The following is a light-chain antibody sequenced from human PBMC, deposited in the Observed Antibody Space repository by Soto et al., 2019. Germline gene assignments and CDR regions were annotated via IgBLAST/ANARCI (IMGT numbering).Light chain of an antibody. CDR2: LGS. CDR1: QSLLNSNGYNC. J-gene: IGKJ4*01. Sequence: DIVMTQSPLSLPVTPGEPASISCRSSQSLLNSNGYNCLEWYLQKPGQSPQLLIYLGSTRASGVPDRCSGSGSGTDFTLKISRVEAEDVGVYYCMQALRPPLTFGGGTKVEIK. V-gene: IGKV2-28*01. CDR3: MQALRPPLT.